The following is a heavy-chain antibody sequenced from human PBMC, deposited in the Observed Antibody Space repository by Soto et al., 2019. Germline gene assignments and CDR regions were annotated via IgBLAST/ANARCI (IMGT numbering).Heavy chain of an antibody. CDR2: IRGGGSAT. D-gene: IGHD6-19*01. CDR3: AKDLMAVTGLGVFDY. CDR1: GFTFGSYA. J-gene: IGHJ4*02. Sequence: GGSLRLSCAASGFTFGSYAMSWVRQAPGKGLEWVSLIRGGGSATYYADSVKGRFTISRDNSENTLYLQLSSLRAEDTAVYYCAKDLMAVTGLGVFDYWGQGTLVTVSS. V-gene: IGHV3-23*01.